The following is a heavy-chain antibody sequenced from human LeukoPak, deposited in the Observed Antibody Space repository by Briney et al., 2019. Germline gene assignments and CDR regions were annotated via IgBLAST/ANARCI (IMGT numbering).Heavy chain of an antibody. Sequence: SETLSLTCAVYGGSFSGYYWSWIRQPPGKGLEWIGEINHSGSTNYHPSLKSRFSISIDRSKNQFFLQLSSVTAADTAVYYCASRGGSWAYWGQGTLVTVSS. J-gene: IGHJ4*02. D-gene: IGHD2-15*01. V-gene: IGHV4-34*01. CDR2: INHSGST. CDR3: ASRGGSWAY. CDR1: GGSFSGYY.